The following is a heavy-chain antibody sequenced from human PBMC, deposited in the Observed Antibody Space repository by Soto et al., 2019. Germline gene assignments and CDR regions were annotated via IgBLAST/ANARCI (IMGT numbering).Heavy chain of an antibody. CDR2: IYYSGST. CDR3: ARRMATVNYYYYGMDV. Sequence: TLSLTCTVSGGSISSYYWSWIRQPPGKGLEWIGYIYYSGSTNYNPSLKSRVTISVDTSKNQFSLKLSSVTAADTAVYYCARRMATVNYYYYGMDVWGQGTTVTVSS. J-gene: IGHJ6*02. CDR1: GGSISSYY. D-gene: IGHD4-4*01. V-gene: IGHV4-59*01.